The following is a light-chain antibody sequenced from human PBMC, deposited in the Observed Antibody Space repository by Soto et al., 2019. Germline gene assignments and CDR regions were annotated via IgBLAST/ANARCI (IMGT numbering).Light chain of an antibody. CDR1: SSSKW. CDR2: DVS. CDR3: RHTTDFT. V-gene: IGKV1-5*01. Sequence: DIAMTQSPSTLAASVGDTVTISCRSSSKWLAWYQEKPGKDPQLPLYDVSNFESGVPPRFSGSTSGAESTLTMTGLQPDDLGKQYGRHTTDFTFGQGTKGEIK. J-gene: IGKJ2*01.